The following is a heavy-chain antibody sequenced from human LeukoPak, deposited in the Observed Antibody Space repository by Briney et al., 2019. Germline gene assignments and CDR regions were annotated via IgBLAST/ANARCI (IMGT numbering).Heavy chain of an antibody. CDR2: INPSGGST. CDR3: ATVAPYYYDSSGLDAFDI. J-gene: IGHJ3*02. V-gene: IGHV1-46*01. D-gene: IGHD3-22*01. Sequence: ASVKVSCKASGYTFTSYYMHWVRQAPGQGLEWMGIINPSGGSTIYAQKFQGIVTMTEDTSTDTAYMELSSLRSEDTAVYYCATVAPYYYDSSGLDAFDIWGQGTMVTVSS. CDR1: GYTFTSYY.